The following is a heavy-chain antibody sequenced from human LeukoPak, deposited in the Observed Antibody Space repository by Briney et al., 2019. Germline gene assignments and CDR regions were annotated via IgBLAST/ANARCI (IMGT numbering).Heavy chain of an antibody. J-gene: IGHJ6*02. CDR3: ASMCSSTSCYKYGMDV. CDR1: GYTFTSYA. D-gene: IGHD2-2*02. Sequence: GASVKVSCKASGYTFTSYAMHWVRQAPGQRLEWMGRINAGNGNTKYSQKFQGRVTITRDTSASTAYMELSSLRSEDTAVYYCASMCSSTSCYKYGMDVWGQGTTVTVSS. CDR2: INAGNGNT. V-gene: IGHV1-3*01.